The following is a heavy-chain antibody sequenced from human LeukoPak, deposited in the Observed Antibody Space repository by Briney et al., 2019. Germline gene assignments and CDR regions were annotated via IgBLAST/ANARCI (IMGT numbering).Heavy chain of an antibody. D-gene: IGHD2-2*02. Sequence: PGGSLRLSCAASGFTLSTSWMDWVRQAPGKGLEWVANIKYDGSEKYYVDSVKGRFTISRDNAKNSLYLQMNSLRAEDSAVYYCATNRYTAFDFRGQGTMVTVSS. CDR2: IKYDGSEK. J-gene: IGHJ3*01. CDR1: GFTLSTSW. V-gene: IGHV3-7*02. CDR3: ATNRYTAFDF.